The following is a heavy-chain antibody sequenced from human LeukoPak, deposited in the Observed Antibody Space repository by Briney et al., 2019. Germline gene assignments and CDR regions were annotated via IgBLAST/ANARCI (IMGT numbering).Heavy chain of an antibody. CDR3: AREGIAVAIYDFDY. CDR1: GFTFSNYA. J-gene: IGHJ4*02. Sequence: GGSLRLSCAASGFTFSNYAMHWVRQAPGKGLEWVAVLSYDGSNKHYADSVKGRFTISRDNSKNTLYLQMNSLRAEDTAVYYCAREGIAVAIYDFDYWGQGTLVTVSS. D-gene: IGHD6-19*01. V-gene: IGHV3-30*04. CDR2: LSYDGSNK.